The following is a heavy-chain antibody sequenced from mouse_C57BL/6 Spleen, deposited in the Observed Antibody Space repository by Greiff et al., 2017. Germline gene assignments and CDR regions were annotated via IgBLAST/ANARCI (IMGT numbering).Heavy chain of an antibody. CDR2: IDPEDGVT. Sequence: EVQLQQSGAELVKPGASVKLSCTASGFNINDYYMHWVKQRTEQGLEWIGRIDPEDGVTKYAPKFQGKATITADTSSNTAYLQLSSLTTEDTAVYYCARSGAAQASWGQGTTLTVSS. V-gene: IGHV14-2*01. CDR1: GFNINDYY. D-gene: IGHD3-2*02. CDR3: ARSGAAQAS. J-gene: IGHJ2*01.